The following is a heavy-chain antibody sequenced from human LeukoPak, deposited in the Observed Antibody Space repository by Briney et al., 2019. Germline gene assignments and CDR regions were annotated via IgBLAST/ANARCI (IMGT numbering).Heavy chain of an antibody. V-gene: IGHV4-4*07. J-gene: IGHJ5*02. CDR3: ARGAVVVADLDWFDP. CDR1: GGSMSSYY. Sequence: SETLSLTCTVPGGSMSSYYWSWIRQPAGKGLEYIGRIYTSGDTNSNPSLKSRVTMSVDTSNNQFSLKLRSVTAADTAVYYCARGAVVVADLDWFDPWGQGTLVTVSP. CDR2: IYTSGDT. D-gene: IGHD2-15*01.